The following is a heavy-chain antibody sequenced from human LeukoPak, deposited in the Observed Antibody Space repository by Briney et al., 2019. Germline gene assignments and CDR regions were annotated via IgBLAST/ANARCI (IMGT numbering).Heavy chain of an antibody. CDR3: ARVTRGVITFDY. CDR1: ADSINSGGYY. CDR2: IYYSGST. J-gene: IGHJ4*02. D-gene: IGHD3-10*01. V-gene: IGHV4-31*03. Sequence: SQTLSPTCTVSADSINSGGYYWTWIRQHPGKGLEWIGYIYYSGSTYYNPSLKSRVTMSVDTSKNQFSLKLSSVTAADTAVYYCARVTRGVITFDYWGQGTLVTVSS.